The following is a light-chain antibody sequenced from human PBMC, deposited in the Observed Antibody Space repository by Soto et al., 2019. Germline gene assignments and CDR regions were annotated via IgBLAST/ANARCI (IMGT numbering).Light chain of an antibody. CDR2: DAS. V-gene: IGKV3-11*01. Sequence: EIILTQSPVTLSLSPGERATLSCRASQSIGTSLAWYQQIPGQAPRLLIFDASNRAPGVPARFRGTGSGTEFTLTISSLEPEDFALYYCQQCDSGLTFGGGSRMEI. CDR1: QSIGTS. CDR3: QQCDSGLT. J-gene: IGKJ4*02.